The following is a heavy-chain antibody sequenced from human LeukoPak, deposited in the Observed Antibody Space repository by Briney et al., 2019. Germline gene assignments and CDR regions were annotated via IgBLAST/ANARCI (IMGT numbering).Heavy chain of an antibody. V-gene: IGHV1-2*02. CDR3: ARALWGDGYSYGYGDY. CDR1: GYTSTGYY. D-gene: IGHD5-18*01. J-gene: IGHJ4*02. CDR2: INPNSGGT. Sequence: ASVKVSCKASGYTSTGYYMHWVRQAPGQGLEWMGWINPNSGGTNYAQKFQGRVTMTRDTSISTAYMELSSLRSEDTAVYYCARALWGDGYSYGYGDYWGQGTLVTVSS.